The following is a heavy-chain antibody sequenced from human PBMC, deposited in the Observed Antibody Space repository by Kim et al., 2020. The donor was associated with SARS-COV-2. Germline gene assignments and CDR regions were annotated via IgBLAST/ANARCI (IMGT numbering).Heavy chain of an antibody. V-gene: IGHV4-39*01. CDR3: ASIPRGYFDWLSSYYY. CDR1: GGSISSSSYY. J-gene: IGHJ6*01. CDR2: IYYSGST. Sequence: SETLSLTCTVSGGSISSSSYYWGWIRQPPGKGLEWIGSIYYSGSTYYNPSLKSRVTISVDTSKNQFTLKLSSVTAADTAVYYCASIPRGYFDWLSSYYY. D-gene: IGHD3-9*01.